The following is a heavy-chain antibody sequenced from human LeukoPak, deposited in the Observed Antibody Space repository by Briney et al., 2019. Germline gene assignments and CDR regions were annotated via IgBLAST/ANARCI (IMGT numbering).Heavy chain of an antibody. CDR2: FDPEDGEV. D-gene: IGHD1-26*01. Sequence: GASVKVSCKASGYTFTEFYIHWVQEAPGRGLEWMGRFDPEDGEVFYADIFQGRIVISAHTSINTAYLELSNLRSEDTSLYYCATSPGTYYNSWGQGTLVTVSS. CDR1: GYTFTEFY. V-gene: IGHV1-69-2*01. CDR3: ATSPGTYYNS. J-gene: IGHJ4*02.